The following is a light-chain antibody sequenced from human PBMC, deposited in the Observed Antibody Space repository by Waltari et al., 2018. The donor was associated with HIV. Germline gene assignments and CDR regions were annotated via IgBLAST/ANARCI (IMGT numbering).Light chain of an antibody. Sequence: VLTPTPSLSVAPGKTATINCAGNAVGTSSVHWYRQKPGQAPVLVLFYDSDRPSGIAELFSGSNSGDTATLTIGWVGPGDEAEYFCQVWDSSSDVVFGGGTKLTVL. J-gene: IGLJ2*01. V-gene: IGLV3-21*04. CDR1: AVGTSS. CDR3: QVWDSSSDVV. CDR2: YDS.